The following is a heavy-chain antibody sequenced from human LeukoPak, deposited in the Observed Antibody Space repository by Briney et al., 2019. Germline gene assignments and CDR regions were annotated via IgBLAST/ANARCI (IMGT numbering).Heavy chain of an antibody. CDR1: GFTFSSYW. V-gene: IGHV3-74*01. CDR2: IKNEGSDT. CDR3: ARAQWELPPDY. Sequence: GESLRLSCAASGFTFSSYWMHWVRQAPGKGLVWVLRIKNEGSDTRYADSVKGRFTISRDNAKNTLYLQMNSLRAEDTAVYYCARAQWELPPDYWGQGTLVTVSS. J-gene: IGHJ4*02. D-gene: IGHD1-26*01.